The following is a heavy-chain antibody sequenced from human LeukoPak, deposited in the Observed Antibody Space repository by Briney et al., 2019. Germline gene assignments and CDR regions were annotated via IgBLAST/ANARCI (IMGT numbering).Heavy chain of an antibody. V-gene: IGHV6-1*01. J-gene: IGHJ3*02. CDR2: TYYKSKWFN. CDR1: GDSVSSNSAP. CDR3: ARQEGDAFDI. Sequence: SQTLSLTCAISGDSVSSNSAPWNWIRQSPSRGLEWLGRTYYKSKWFNDFVVSVKSRITINPDTSKNQFSLQLNSVTLEDTAVYYCARQEGDAFDIWGPGTMVTVSS.